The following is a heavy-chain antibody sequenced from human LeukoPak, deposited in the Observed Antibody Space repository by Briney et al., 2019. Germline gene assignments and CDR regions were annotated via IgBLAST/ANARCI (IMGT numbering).Heavy chain of an antibody. V-gene: IGHV4-61*05. Sequence: SETLSLTCTLSGGSIYTSAYYWDLIRQPPGKGLEWIGYIYYSGSTNYNPSLKSRVTISVDTSKNQFSLKLSSVTAADTAVYYCARRTKTTVLDYWGQGTLVTVSS. D-gene: IGHD4-17*01. CDR1: GGSIYTSAYY. J-gene: IGHJ4*02. CDR2: IYYSGST. CDR3: ARRTKTTVLDY.